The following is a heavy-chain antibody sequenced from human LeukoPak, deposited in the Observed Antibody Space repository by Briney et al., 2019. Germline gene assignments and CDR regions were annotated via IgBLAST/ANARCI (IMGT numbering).Heavy chain of an antibody. CDR1: GFTFSNYW. D-gene: IGHD3-10*01. CDR3: ARGRSITLLRGVAMSDGFDI. CDR2: IKSDGSST. Sequence: GGSLRLSCAASGFTFSNYWMHWVRQAPGKGPVWVSRIKSDGSSTRFADSVQGRFTISRDNAKNSLYLQMNGLRAEDTAVYYCARGRSITLLRGVAMSDGFDIWGQGAMVTVSS. V-gene: IGHV3-74*01. J-gene: IGHJ3*02.